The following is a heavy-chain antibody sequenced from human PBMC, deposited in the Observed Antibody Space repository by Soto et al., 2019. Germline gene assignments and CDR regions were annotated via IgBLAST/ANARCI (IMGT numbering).Heavy chain of an antibody. CDR2: ISYDGSNK. CDR1: GFTFSSYA. D-gene: IGHD1-1*01. CDR3: AREEETRYYYYGMDV. J-gene: IGHJ6*02. Sequence: GGSLRLSCAASGFTFSSYAMHWVRQAPGKGLEWVAVISYDGSNKYYADSVKGRFTISRDNSKNTLYLQMNSLRAEDTAVYYCAREEETRYYYYGMDVWGQGTTVTVSS. V-gene: IGHV3-30-3*01.